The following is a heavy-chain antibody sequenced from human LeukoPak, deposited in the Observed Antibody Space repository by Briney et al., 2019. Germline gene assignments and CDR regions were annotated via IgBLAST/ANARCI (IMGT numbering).Heavy chain of an antibody. CDR3: ARYSGGTSGFYAFDI. Sequence: TPGGSLRLSCAASGFTFSSYSMNWVRQAPGKGLEWVSSISSSSSYIYYADSVKGRFTISRDNAKNSLYLQMNSLRAEDTAVYYCARYSGGTSGFYAFDIWGQGTMVTVSS. V-gene: IGHV3-21*01. CDR1: GFTFSSYS. D-gene: IGHD3-10*01. CDR2: ISSSSSYI. J-gene: IGHJ3*02.